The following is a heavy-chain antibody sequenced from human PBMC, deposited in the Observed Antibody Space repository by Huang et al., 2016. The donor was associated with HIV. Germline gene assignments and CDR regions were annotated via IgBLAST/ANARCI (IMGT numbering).Heavy chain of an antibody. D-gene: IGHD3-3*01. J-gene: IGHJ6*02. V-gene: IGHV4-34*02. CDR1: GGSFTGNY. Sequence: QMQLQQRGAGLLKPSETLSLTCGVSGGSFTGNYLTWIRQAPGKGLEWIWEVNDSGATHYNPSRNGRVTISLDKSNSELSLNLRSVTAADTAVYYWARQWTILEWLLGLDVWGQGTTVIVSS. CDR3: ARQWTILEWLLGLDV. CDR2: VNDSGAT.